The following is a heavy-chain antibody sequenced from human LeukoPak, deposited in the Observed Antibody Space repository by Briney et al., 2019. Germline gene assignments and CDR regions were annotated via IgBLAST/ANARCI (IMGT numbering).Heavy chain of an antibody. CDR3: ARNYYDSSGYYFWFDP. CDR1: GYTFTGYY. Sequence: ASVKVPCKASGYTFTGYYMHWVRQAPGQGLEWMGWINPNSGGTNYAQKFQGRVTMTRDTSISTAYMELSRLRSDDTAVYYCARNYYDSSGYYFWFDPWGQGTLVTVSS. D-gene: IGHD3-22*01. CDR2: INPNSGGT. J-gene: IGHJ5*02. V-gene: IGHV1-2*02.